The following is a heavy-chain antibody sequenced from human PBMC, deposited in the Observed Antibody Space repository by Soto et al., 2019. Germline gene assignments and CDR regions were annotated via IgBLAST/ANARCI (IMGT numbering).Heavy chain of an antibody. V-gene: IGHV4-30-4*08. CDR2: IHYSGGT. CDR3: ARESSVTTGLDT. Sequence: SQTMSLTCAVSGRSISSGDYYWCWNRQPPGRGLEWSGYIHYSGGTYYNPSPKSRVIISVDTSKTHFSLNLSSVTAAATAVYYCARESSVTTGLDTWGQGTLVTVSS. J-gene: IGHJ5*02. CDR1: GRSISSGDYY. D-gene: IGHD4-4*01.